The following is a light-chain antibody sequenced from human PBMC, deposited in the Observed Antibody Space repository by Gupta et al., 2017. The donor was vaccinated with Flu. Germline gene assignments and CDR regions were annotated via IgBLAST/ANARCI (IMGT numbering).Light chain of an antibody. CDR2: RAS. J-gene: IGKJ1*01. V-gene: IGKV3-20*01. CDR3: QYYGRSLGT. CDR1: QTISFSS. Sequence: EIVLTQSPGTLSLSPGERATLSCRASQTISFSSLAWYQQKPGQTPSLVIYRASTRATGIPDRFSGGGSGTDFTLTISTLEPEYFAVYFCQYYGRSLGTFGQGTKVEIK.